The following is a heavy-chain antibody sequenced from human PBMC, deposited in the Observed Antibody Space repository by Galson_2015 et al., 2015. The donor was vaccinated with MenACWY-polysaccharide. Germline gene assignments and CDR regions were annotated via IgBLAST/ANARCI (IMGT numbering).Heavy chain of an antibody. CDR1: DYSIRSGYF. CDR2: IFHSGTT. J-gene: IGHJ4*02. CDR3: ARVEKYSGSFYILY. V-gene: IGHV4-38-2*01. D-gene: IGHD1-26*01. Sequence: LSLTCAVSDYSIRSGYFWGWIRQPPGKGLEWIASIFHSGTTYYNPSLKSRVTISVDKSKNQFSLKLSSVTAADTAVYYCARVEKYSGSFYILYWGQGTLVTVSS.